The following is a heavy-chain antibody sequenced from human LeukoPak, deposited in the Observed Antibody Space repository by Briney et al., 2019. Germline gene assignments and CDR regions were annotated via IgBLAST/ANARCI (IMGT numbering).Heavy chain of an antibody. D-gene: IGHD3-10*01. CDR2: IKEDGSEK. J-gene: IGHJ3*02. Sequence: GGSLRLSCAASGFTFSTSWMSWVRPAPGKGLEWVANIKEDGSEKYYVDSVKGRFTLSRDNAKNSLYLQMNSLRAEDTAVYYCARISWSSFDIWGQGTMVAVSS. CDR1: GFTFSTSW. V-gene: IGHV3-7*05. CDR3: ARISWSSFDI.